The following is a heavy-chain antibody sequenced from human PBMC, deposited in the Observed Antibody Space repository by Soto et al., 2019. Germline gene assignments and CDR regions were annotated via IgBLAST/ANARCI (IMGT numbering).Heavy chain of an antibody. Sequence: GGSLRLSCVASGFTFSSYSMNWVRQAPGKGLEWVSYISSSSSTIYYADSVKGRFTISRDNAKNSLYLQMNSLRAEDTAVYYCAREEIVAAFDIWGQGTMVTVSS. J-gene: IGHJ3*02. CDR1: GFTFSSYS. V-gene: IGHV3-48*04. CDR3: AREEIVAAFDI. D-gene: IGHD5-12*01. CDR2: ISSSSSTI.